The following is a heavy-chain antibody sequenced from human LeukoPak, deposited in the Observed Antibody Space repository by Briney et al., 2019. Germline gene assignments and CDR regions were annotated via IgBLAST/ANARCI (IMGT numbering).Heavy chain of an antibody. J-gene: IGHJ4*02. V-gene: IGHV3-7*01. Sequence: GGSLRLSCAASGFTFSTYWMNWVRQAPGKGLEWVANINQDGSEKHCVDSVKGRFTTSRDNAKNSLYLQMNSLSADDTAIYYCARGTSMPAATNRVVDYWGQGTLVTVSS. CDR1: GFTFSTYW. CDR3: ARGTSMPAATNRVVDY. CDR2: INQDGSEK. D-gene: IGHD6-13*01.